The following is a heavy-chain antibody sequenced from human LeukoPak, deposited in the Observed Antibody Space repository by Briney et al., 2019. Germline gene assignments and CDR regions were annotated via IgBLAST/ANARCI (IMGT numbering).Heavy chain of an antibody. CDR3: AKDMVGDYPQYGMDV. CDR2: ISWNSVSI. V-gene: IGHV3-9*01. J-gene: IGHJ6*02. D-gene: IGHD4-17*01. CDR1: GFTFDDYA. Sequence: GGSLRLSCAASGFTFDDYAMHWVRQAPGKGLEWVSGISWNSVSIGYADSVKGRFTISRDNAKNSLYLQMNSLRAEDTALYYCAKDMVGDYPQYGMDVWGQGTTVTVSS.